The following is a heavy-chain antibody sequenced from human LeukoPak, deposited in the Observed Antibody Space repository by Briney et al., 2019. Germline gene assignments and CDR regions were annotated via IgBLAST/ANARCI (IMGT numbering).Heavy chain of an antibody. CDR1: GGSISSYY. CDR3: ARGRVTGDAFDI. Sequence: SETLSLTCTVSGGSISSYYWSWIRQPPGNGLEWIGYIYYSGSTNYNPSLKSRVTISVDTSKNQFSLKLSSVTAADTAVYYCARGRVTGDAFDIWGQGTMVTVSS. CDR2: IYYSGST. D-gene: IGHD4-11*01. V-gene: IGHV4-59*01. J-gene: IGHJ3*02.